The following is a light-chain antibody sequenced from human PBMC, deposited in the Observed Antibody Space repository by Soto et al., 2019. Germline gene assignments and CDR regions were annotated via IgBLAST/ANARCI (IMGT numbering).Light chain of an antibody. V-gene: IGLV2-14*01. CDR3: SSYTSSSTYV. Sequence: QSVLTQPGSVSGSPGQSITISCTGTGSDVGGYDYVSWYQHHPGKAPKVMIYEVTNRPSGVSNRFSGSKSGNTASLTISGLLAEDEADYYCSSYTSSSTYVFGTGTKLTVL. CDR1: GSDVGGYDY. J-gene: IGLJ1*01. CDR2: EVT.